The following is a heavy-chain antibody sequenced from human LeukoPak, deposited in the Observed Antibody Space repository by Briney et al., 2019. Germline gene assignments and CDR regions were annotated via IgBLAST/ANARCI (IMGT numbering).Heavy chain of an antibody. D-gene: IGHD1-26*01. Sequence: PGGSLRLSCAASGFTFSSYAMSWVRQAPGKGLEWVSAISGSGGSTYYADSVKGRFAISRDNSKNTLYLQMNSLRAEDTAVYYCAKVLGGSKGGYYFDYWGQGTLVTVSS. CDR3: AKVLGGSKGGYYFDY. CDR2: ISGSGGST. J-gene: IGHJ4*02. V-gene: IGHV3-23*01. CDR1: GFTFSSYA.